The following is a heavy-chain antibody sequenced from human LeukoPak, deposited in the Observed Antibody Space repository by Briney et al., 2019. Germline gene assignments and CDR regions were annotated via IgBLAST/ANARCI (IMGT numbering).Heavy chain of an antibody. J-gene: IGHJ6*04. CDR1: GFTFSSYS. V-gene: IGHV3-21*01. CDR3: AELGITMIGGV. Sequence: GGSLRLSCAASGFTFSSYSMNWVRQAPGKGLEWVSSISTSSSYIYYADSVKGRFTISRDNAKNSPYLQMNSLRAEDKAVYYCAELGITMIGGVWGKGTTVTISS. CDR2: ISTSSSYI. D-gene: IGHD3-10*02.